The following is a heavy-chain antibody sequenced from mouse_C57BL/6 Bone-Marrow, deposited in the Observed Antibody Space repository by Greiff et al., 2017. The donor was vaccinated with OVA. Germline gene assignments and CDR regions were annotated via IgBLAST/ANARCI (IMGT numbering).Heavy chain of an antibody. CDR2: ISNGGGST. J-gene: IGHJ1*03. V-gene: IGHV5-12*01. CDR3: ARPFYGSSFWYFDV. Sequence: DVMLVESGGGLVQPGGSLKLSCAASGFTFSDYYMYWVRQTPEKRLEWVAYISNGGGSTYYPDTVKGRFTISRDNAKNTLYLQMSRLKSEDAAMDYCARPFYGSSFWYFDVWGTGTTVTVSS. CDR1: GFTFSDYY. D-gene: IGHD1-1*01.